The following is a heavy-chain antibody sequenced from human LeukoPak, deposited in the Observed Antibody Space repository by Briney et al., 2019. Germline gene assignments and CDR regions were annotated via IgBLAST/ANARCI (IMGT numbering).Heavy chain of an antibody. CDR1: GFTFSSYG. V-gene: IGHV3-30*18. J-gene: IGHJ4*02. CDR2: ISHDGSNK. Sequence: GGFLRLSCAASGFTFSSYGMHWVRQAPGKGLEWVAVISHDGSNKYYVDSVKGRFTISRENSKNTLYLQMNSLRVEDTAVYYCAKDQEVPTAGTWGSIDYWGQGTLVTVSS. D-gene: IGHD6-13*01. CDR3: AKDQEVPTAGTWGSIDY.